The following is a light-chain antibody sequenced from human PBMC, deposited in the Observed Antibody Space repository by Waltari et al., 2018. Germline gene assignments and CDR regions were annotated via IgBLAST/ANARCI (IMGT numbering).Light chain of an antibody. J-gene: IGKJ1*01. Sequence: DIQMTQSPPSLSAFVGDRVVITCRASQTISDYLNRYQQKPGKAPKLLIDAASSLQTGVPSRFSGSGSGTDFTLTISGLQPEDIATYYCQQSYSTWTFGQGTKVELK. CDR2: AAS. CDR3: QQSYSTWT. V-gene: IGKV1-39*01. CDR1: QTISDY.